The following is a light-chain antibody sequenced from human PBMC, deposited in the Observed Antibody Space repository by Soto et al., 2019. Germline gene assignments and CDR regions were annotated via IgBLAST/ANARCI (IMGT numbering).Light chain of an antibody. Sequence: EIVLTQSPGTLSLSPGERATLSCRASQSVSSNYLSWYQQKPGQAPRLLIYVASIRATGIPDRFSGSGSGTGLTLSLSRLEPEDFAVSTCQQYGSSPLFTFGPGTKVEIK. CDR3: QQYGSSPLFT. CDR1: QSVSSNY. CDR2: VAS. V-gene: IGKV3-20*01. J-gene: IGKJ3*01.